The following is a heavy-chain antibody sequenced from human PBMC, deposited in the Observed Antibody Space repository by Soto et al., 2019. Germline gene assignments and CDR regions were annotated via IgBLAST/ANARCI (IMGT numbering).Heavy chain of an antibody. Sequence: QLVQSGAEVTKPGASVRVSCKTSGPTFIAYYIHWVRQAPGQGLEWMGWIDPKSGGTTYEQKFLGRVTMTRDTSINTAYMDLNRLTSDDTAVYDCARVSVDVPEWGQGTLITVAS. V-gene: IGHV1-2*02. CDR2: IDPKSGGT. CDR3: ARVSVDVPE. CDR1: GPTFIAYY. D-gene: IGHD5-12*01. J-gene: IGHJ4*02.